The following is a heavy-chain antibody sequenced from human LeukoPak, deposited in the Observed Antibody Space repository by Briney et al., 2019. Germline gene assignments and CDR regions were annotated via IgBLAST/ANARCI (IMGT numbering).Heavy chain of an antibody. V-gene: IGHV4-39*01. D-gene: IGHD3-22*01. J-gene: IGHJ5*02. CDR1: GGSISSSSYY. CDR3: ARRAAEYYYDSSGYYDR. CDR2: IYYSGST. Sequence: PSETLSLTRTVSGGSISSSSYYWGWIRQPPGKGLEWIGSIYYSGSTYYNPSLKSRVTISVDMSKNQFSLKLSSVTAADTAVYYCARRAAEYYYDSSGYYDRLGQGTLVTVSS.